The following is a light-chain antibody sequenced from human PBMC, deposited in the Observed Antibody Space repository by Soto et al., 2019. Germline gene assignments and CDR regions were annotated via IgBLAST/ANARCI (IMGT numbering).Light chain of an antibody. V-gene: IGKV1-5*01. CDR3: QQYNSYPST. CDR2: DAS. J-gene: IGKJ1*01. CDR1: QSISSW. Sequence: DIQRTQSPSTLSAAVGDRVTITCRASQSISSWLAWYQQNPGKAHKLLIYDASSLESGVPSRFSGSGSGTEFTLTISSLQPDDFATYYCQQYNSYPSTFGQGTKVEIK.